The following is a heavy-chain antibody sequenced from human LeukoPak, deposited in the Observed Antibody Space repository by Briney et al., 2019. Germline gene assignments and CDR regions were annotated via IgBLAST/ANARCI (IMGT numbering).Heavy chain of an antibody. CDR3: AKDTNYSSRKQGGYYFDY. CDR2: ISGSGGST. J-gene: IGHJ4*02. D-gene: IGHD6-13*01. CDR1: GFTFSSYA. V-gene: IGHV3-23*01. Sequence: GGSLRLSCAASGFTFSSYAMSWVRQAPGKGLEWVSAISGSGGSTYYADSVKGRFTISRDNSKNTLYLQMSSLRAEDTAVYYCAKDTNYSSRKQGGYYFDYWGQGTLVTVSS.